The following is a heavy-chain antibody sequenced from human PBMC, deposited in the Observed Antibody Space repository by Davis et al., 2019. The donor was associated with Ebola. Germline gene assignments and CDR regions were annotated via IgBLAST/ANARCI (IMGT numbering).Heavy chain of an antibody. Sequence: GESLKIPCAASGFTFSSYSMNWVRPAPGKGLAWVSSFSSSRSYIYYADSVKCRFTISRDNSKNTLYLQMNSLRAEDTAVYYCARDLLGIKCGVCYNFDYWGQGTLVTVSS. CDR3: ARDLLGIKCGVCYNFDY. CDR1: GFTFSSYS. J-gene: IGHJ4*02. D-gene: IGHD2-8*01. V-gene: IGHV3-21*01. CDR2: FSSSRSYI.